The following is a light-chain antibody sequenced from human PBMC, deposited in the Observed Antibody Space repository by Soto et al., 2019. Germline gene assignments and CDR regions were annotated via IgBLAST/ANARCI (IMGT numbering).Light chain of an antibody. CDR2: SAS. CDR3: LQERKYPLT. CDR1: QGVRDD. J-gene: IGKJ4*01. V-gene: IGKV1-6*01. Sequence: IQMTQSPSSLSASVGDRVTITCRASQGVRDDVGWYQQKPGKAPKLLIYSASTLQSGVPSRFSCSGSGTDFTLIFSGLQPEDFATYYCLQERKYPLTFGGGTKVDIK.